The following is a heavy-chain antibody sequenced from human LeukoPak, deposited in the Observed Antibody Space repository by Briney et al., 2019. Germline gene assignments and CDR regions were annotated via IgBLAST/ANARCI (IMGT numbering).Heavy chain of an antibody. V-gene: IGHV3-53*01. J-gene: IGHJ6*02. CDR2: IHSGGIT. Sequence: GGSLRLSCAASGFIVSSNYMSWVRQAPGKGLEWVSVIHSGGITHYADSVKGRFTISRDNSKNPLYLQMNSLRAEDTAVYYCVRDRGIASTGGYGMDVWGQGTTVTVSS. D-gene: IGHD6-13*01. CDR3: VRDRGIASTGGYGMDV. CDR1: GFIVSSNY.